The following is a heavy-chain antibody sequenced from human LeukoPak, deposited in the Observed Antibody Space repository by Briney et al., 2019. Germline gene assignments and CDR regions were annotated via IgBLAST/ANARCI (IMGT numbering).Heavy chain of an antibody. CDR3: AKGGYCSSTSCYVGWFDP. CDR2: ISPDGSSA. J-gene: IGHJ5*02. D-gene: IGHD2-2*01. V-gene: IGHV3-74*03. CDR1: GFSFSSYW. Sequence: PGGSLRLSCAASGFSFSSYWMHWVRQAPGKGLVWVARISPDGSSALSADSVKGRFTISRDNSKNTLFLQMNSLRAEDTAVYYCAKGGYCSSTSCYVGWFDPWGQGTLVTVSS.